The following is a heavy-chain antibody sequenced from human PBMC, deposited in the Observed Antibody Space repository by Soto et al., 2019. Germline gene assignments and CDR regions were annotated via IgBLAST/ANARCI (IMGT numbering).Heavy chain of an antibody. CDR3: ARLATATPPYYFDC. Sequence: QVQLVQSGAEVKKPGASVKVSCKASGYTFTTYWMHWVRQAPGQGLEWMGVINPSGGDTNYAQKFQGRVTMTRDTSTSTVYMDLSSLRSEDTAVYYCARLATATPPYYFDCWGQGTLVTVSS. CDR1: GYTFTTYW. V-gene: IGHV1-46*01. CDR2: INPSGGDT. J-gene: IGHJ4*02.